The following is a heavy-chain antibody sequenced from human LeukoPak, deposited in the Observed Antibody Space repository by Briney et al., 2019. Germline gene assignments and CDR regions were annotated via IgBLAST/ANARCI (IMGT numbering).Heavy chain of an antibody. CDR1: GGSFSGYY. CDR3: ARGGTLGNWFDP. V-gene: IGHV4-59*10. Sequence: PSETLSLTCAVYGGSFSGYYWSWIRQPAGKGLEWIGRIYTSGSTNYNPSLKSRVTMSVDTSKNQFSLKLSSVTAADTAVYYCARGGTLGNWFDPWGQGTLVTVSS. CDR2: IYTSGST. J-gene: IGHJ5*02.